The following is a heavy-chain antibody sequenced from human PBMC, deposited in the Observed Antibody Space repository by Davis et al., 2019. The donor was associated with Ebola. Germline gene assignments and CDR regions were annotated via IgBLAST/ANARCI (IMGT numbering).Heavy chain of an antibody. Sequence: SETLSLTCTVSGGSVSNYYWSWIRQPPGKGLEWIGYIYYRGSTNYNPSLKSRVTISVDTSKNQFSLKLSSVTAADTAVYYCARQIVVVPAATYYFDYWGQGTLVTVSS. CDR3: ARQIVVVPAATYYFDY. CDR2: IYYRGST. D-gene: IGHD2-2*01. V-gene: IGHV4-59*08. CDR1: GGSVSNYY. J-gene: IGHJ4*02.